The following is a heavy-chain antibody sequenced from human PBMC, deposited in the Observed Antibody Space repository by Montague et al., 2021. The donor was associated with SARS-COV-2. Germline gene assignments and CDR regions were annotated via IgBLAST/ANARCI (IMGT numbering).Heavy chain of an antibody. CDR2: IDWDYYK. V-gene: IGHV2-70*11. Sequence: PALVKATQTLTLACTFSGFSLSTSGMCVSWIRQPPGKALEWLARIDWDYYKYYSTSLKTRLTISKDTSKNQVVLTMTNMDPVDTATYYCAREIAAAGPALDYWGQGTLVTVSS. CDR1: GFSLSTSGMC. D-gene: IGHD6-13*01. J-gene: IGHJ4*02. CDR3: AREIAAAGPALDY.